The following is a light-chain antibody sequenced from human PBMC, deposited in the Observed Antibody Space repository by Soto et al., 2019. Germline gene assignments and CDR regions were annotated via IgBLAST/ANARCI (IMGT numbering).Light chain of an antibody. CDR2: GAS. CDR1: QSVSSNY. J-gene: IGKJ1*01. Sequence: EIALTQSPATLSLSPGERATLYCRASQSVSSNYLAWYQQKPGQAPRLLIYGASSRATGIPDRFSGSGSGTDFSLTISRLEPEDFAVYYCQQYNTSPPTFGQGTKVDIK. V-gene: IGKV3-20*01. CDR3: QQYNTSPPT.